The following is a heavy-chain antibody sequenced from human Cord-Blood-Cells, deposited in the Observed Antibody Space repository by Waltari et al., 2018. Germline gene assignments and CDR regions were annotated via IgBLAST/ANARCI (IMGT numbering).Heavy chain of an antibody. Sequence: QVQLQQWGAGLLKPSETLSLTCAVDGGSFSGLYWSWIRQPPGKGLEWIGEINHSGSTNYNPSLKSRVTISVDTSKNQFSLKLSSVTAADTAVYYCASTSSWYYWGQGTLVTVSS. CDR1: GGSFSGLY. CDR2: INHSGST. V-gene: IGHV4-34*01. D-gene: IGHD6-13*01. J-gene: IGHJ4*02. CDR3: ASTSSWYY.